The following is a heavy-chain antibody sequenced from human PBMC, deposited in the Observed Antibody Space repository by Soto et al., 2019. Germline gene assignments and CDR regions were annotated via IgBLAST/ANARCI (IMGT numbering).Heavy chain of an antibody. Sequence: SSETLSLTCTVSGGSISSGDYYWSWIRQPPGKGLEWIGYIYYSGSTYYNPSLKSRVTISVDTSKNQFSLKLSSVTATDTAVYYCARDAWLRFGGGYYYYGMDVWGQGTTVTVSS. CDR1: GGSISSGDYY. D-gene: IGHD5-12*01. CDR3: ARDAWLRFGGGYYYYGMDV. V-gene: IGHV4-30-4*01. CDR2: IYYSGST. J-gene: IGHJ6*02.